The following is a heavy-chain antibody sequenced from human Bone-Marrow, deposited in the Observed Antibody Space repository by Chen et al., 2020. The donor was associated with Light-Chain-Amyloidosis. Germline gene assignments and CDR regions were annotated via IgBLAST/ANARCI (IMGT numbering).Heavy chain of an antibody. V-gene: IGHV4-39*07. Sequence: QVQLQESGPGLVKPSQTLSLTCTVSGGSISSGSYSWGWIRQPPGKGLEWIAMINHSGNTYQNPSLKSRVTISVDTSKNQFSLKLGSVIAADTAVYYCARESTRGQVLGESSGYALWGRGTLVTVSS. CDR2: INHSGNT. J-gene: IGHJ2*01. D-gene: IGHD3-22*01. CDR1: GGSISSGSYS. CDR3: ARESTRGQVLGESSGYAL.